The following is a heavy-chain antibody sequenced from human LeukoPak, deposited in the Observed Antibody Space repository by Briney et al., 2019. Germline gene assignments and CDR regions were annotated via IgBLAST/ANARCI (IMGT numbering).Heavy chain of an antibody. J-gene: IGHJ4*02. CDR2: ISHSGRT. D-gene: IGHD3-3*01. CDR3: ARIPLYFLEPFDY. CDR1: GYSISSDYY. Sequence: SETLSLTCAVSGYSISSDYYWGWIRQPPGKGLEWIGEISHSGRTHYNPSLKGRVTMSVDTSKNQFALEVDSVTAADTAVYYCARIPLYFLEPFDYWGQGILVTVSS. V-gene: IGHV4-38-2*01.